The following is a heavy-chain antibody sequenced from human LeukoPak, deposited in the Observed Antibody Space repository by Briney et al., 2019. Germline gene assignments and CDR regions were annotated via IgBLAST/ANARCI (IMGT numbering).Heavy chain of an antibody. J-gene: IGHJ4*02. CDR3: ARGRSRLAYCGGDCYFPSDY. V-gene: IGHV1-69*13. Sequence: VASVKVSCKASGGTFSSYAISWVRQAPGQGLEWMGGIIPIFGTANYAQKFQGRVTITADESTSTAYMELSSLRSEDTAVYYCARGRSRLAYCGGDCYFPSDYWGQGTLVTVSS. CDR2: IIPIFGTA. D-gene: IGHD2-21*02. CDR1: GGTFSSYA.